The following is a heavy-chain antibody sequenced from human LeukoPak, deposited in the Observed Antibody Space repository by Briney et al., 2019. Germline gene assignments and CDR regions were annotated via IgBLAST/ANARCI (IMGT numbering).Heavy chain of an antibody. J-gene: IGHJ4*02. D-gene: IGHD5-18*01. Sequence: GASVKVSCKASGYTFTGYYMHWVRQAPGQGLEWMGWINPNSGGTNYAQKFQGRVIMTRDTSISTAYMELSRLRSDDTAVYYCARVSIAVDTAILPKHYFDYWGQGTLVTVSS. CDR2: INPNSGGT. CDR3: ARVSIAVDTAILPKHYFDY. V-gene: IGHV1-2*02. CDR1: GYTFTGYY.